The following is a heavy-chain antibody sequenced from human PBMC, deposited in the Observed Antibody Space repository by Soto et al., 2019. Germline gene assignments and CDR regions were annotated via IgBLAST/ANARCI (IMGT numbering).Heavy chain of an antibody. V-gene: IGHV3-7*01. CDR1: GFTFSSYW. J-gene: IGHJ2*01. Sequence: EVQLVESGGGLVQPGGSLRLSCAASGFTFSSYWMSWVRQAPGKGLEWVANIKQDGSEKYYVDSVKGRFTISRDNAKHSLYLQMNSLRAADTAVYYCARPGLVVVITSDWYFELWGRGTLVTVSS. CDR3: ARPGLVVVITSDWYFEL. CDR2: IKQDGSEK. D-gene: IGHD3-22*01.